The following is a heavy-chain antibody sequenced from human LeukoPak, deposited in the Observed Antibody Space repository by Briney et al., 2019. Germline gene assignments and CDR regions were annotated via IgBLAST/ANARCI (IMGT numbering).Heavy chain of an antibody. CDR3: ARQLSDVPPAGAFDI. D-gene: IGHD3-16*02. CDR2: IYYSGST. V-gene: IGHV4-30-4*01. CDR1: GGSISSGDYY. J-gene: IGHJ3*02. Sequence: SQTLSLTCTVSGGSISSGDYYWSWIRQPPGKGLEWIGYIYYSGSTYYNPSLKSRVTISVDTSKNQFSLKLSSVTAADTAVYYCARQLSDVPPAGAFDIWGQGTMVTVSS.